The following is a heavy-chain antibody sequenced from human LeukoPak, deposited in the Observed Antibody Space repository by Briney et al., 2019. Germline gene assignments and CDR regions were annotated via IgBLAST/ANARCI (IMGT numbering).Heavy chain of an antibody. D-gene: IGHD1-26*01. V-gene: IGHV4-39*01. J-gene: IGHJ4*02. Sequence: PSETLSLTCSVSGDSISGISYYWGWIRQPPGKGPEWIGKTYYSGSSYNNPSLESRVVISLDTSRNQFSLKLTSVTATDTAVYYCARQGAVGATGFDFWGQGILVTVSS. CDR3: ARQGAVGATGFDF. CDR2: TYYSGSS. CDR1: GDSISGISYY.